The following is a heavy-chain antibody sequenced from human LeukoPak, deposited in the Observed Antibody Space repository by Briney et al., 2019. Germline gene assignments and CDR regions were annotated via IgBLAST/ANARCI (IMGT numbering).Heavy chain of an antibody. V-gene: IGHV3-53*01. CDR2: IYSGGST. J-gene: IGHJ3*02. CDR3: ASRDYYDSSGYYDAFDI. Sequence: GGSLRLSCAASGFTVSSNYMSWVRQAPGKGLEWVSVIYSGGSTYYADSVKGRLTISRDNSKNTLYLQMNSLRAEDTAVYYCASRDYYDSSGYYDAFDIWGQGTMVTVSS. CDR1: GFTVSSNY. D-gene: IGHD3-22*01.